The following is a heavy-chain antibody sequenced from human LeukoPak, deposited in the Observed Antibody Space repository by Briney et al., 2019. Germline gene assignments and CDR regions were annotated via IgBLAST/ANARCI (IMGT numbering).Heavy chain of an antibody. J-gene: IGHJ4*02. CDR2: IYYSGST. D-gene: IGHD6-13*01. CDR1: GISINTYY. CDR3: ARTTGTAAPIRY. Sequence: PSETLSLTCTVSGISINTYYWSWIRQPPGKGLEWIGYIYYSGSTNYNPSLKSRVTISVDTSKNQFSLKLSSVTAADTAVYYCARTTGTAAPIRYWGQGTLVTVSS. V-gene: IGHV4-59*01.